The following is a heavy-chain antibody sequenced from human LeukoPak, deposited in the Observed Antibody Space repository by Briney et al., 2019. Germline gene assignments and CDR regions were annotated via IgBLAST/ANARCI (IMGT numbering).Heavy chain of an antibody. D-gene: IGHD1-1*01. J-gene: IGHJ4*02. CDR2: IYYSGST. CDR3: ASGDNDPLFDY. V-gene: IGHV4-31*03. Sequence: PSETLSLTCTVSGGSISSGGYYWSWIRQHQGKGLEWIVYIYYSGSTNYNPSLQGRITISLDTSRNQFSLKLSSVTAADTAVYYCASGDNDPLFDYWGQGTLVTVSS. CDR1: GGSISSGGYY.